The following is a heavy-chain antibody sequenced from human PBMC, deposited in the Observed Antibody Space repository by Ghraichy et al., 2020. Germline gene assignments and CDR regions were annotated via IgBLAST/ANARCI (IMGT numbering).Heavy chain of an antibody. CDR2: ISAYNGNT. Sequence: ASVKVSCKASGYTFTSYGISWVRQAPGQGLEWMGWISAYNGNTNYAQKLQGRVTMTTDTSTSTAYMELRSLRSDDTAVYYCARERGYYDILTGTRLADYWGQGTLVTVSS. V-gene: IGHV1-18*01. CDR3: ARERGYYDILTGTRLADY. CDR1: GYTFTSYG. J-gene: IGHJ4*02. D-gene: IGHD3-9*01.